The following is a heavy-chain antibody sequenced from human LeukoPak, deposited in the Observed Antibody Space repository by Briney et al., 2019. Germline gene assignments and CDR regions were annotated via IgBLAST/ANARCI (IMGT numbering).Heavy chain of an antibody. CDR2: IWYDGSNK. Sequence: GGSLRLPCAASGFTFSSYGMHWVRQAPGKGLEWVAVIWYDGSNKYYADSVKGRFTISRGNSKNTLYLQMNSLRAEDTAVYYCARLFADGDSSGYYPHYYYGMDVWGQGTTVTVSS. V-gene: IGHV3-33*01. J-gene: IGHJ6*02. CDR1: GFTFSSYG. D-gene: IGHD3-22*01. CDR3: ARLFADGDSSGYYPHYYYGMDV.